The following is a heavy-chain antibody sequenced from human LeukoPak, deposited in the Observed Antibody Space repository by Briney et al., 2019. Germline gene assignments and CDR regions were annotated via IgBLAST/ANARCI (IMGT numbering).Heavy chain of an antibody. CDR2: INPNNGDT. CDR3: ARGPRHGGFDY. J-gene: IGHJ4*02. CDR1: GYPFSVYY. V-gene: IGHV1-2*02. D-gene: IGHD4-23*01. Sequence: ASVKVSCKVSGYPFSVYYLHWLRQAPRQGFEWMGWINPNNGDTRYAERFQGRVTMTRDTSLTTVYMDLSSLISDDTAVYYRARGPRHGGFDYWGQGSLVTVSS.